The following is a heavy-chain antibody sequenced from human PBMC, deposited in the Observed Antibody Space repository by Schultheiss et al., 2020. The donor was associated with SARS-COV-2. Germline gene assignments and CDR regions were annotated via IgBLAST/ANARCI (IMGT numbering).Heavy chain of an antibody. V-gene: IGHV1-69*13. CDR1: GGTFSSYA. Sequence: SVKVSCKASGGTFSSYAISWVRQAPGQGLEWMGGIIPIFGTANYAQKFQGRVTITADESTSTAYMELSSLRSEDTAVYYCARQWLVHANEKKNYYYYGMDVWGQGTTVTVSS. CDR3: ARQWLVHANEKKNYYYYGMDV. D-gene: IGHD6-19*01. CDR2: IIPIFGTA. J-gene: IGHJ6*02.